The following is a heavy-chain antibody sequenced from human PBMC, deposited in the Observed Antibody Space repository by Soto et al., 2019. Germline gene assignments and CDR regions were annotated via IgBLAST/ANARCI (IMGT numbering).Heavy chain of an antibody. CDR3: ATAFRARLGWFDP. V-gene: IGHV1-69-2*01. CDR1: GYTLSDFY. J-gene: IGHJ5*02. D-gene: IGHD3-10*01. CDR2: ADPEDAET. Sequence: ASVKISCKVSGYTLSDFYMHWVKQAPGKGLEWMGLADPEDAETIYAEKFQGRVTIIAETSTDTAYMELSSLRSDDTAVYYCATAFRARLGWFDPWGEGTQVTVSS.